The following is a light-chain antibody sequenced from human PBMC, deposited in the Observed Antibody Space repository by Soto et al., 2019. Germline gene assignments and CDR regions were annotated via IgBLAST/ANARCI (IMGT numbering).Light chain of an antibody. CDR1: QGISSW. V-gene: IGKV1D-12*01. Sequence: DIQMTQSPSSVSVSVGDRVTITCRASQGISSWLAWYQQKLGKAPELLMFAASSLQSGVPSRFSGSGSGTEFILTISSVQPEDSATYFCQQTNSFPLTFGGGTKVEIK. CDR3: QQTNSFPLT. J-gene: IGKJ4*01. CDR2: AAS.